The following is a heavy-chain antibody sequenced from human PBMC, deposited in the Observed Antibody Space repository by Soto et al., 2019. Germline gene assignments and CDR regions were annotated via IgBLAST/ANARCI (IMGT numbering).Heavy chain of an antibody. CDR1: GFTVSNNH. V-gene: IGHV3-53*01. CDR3: AGRFTTAASLDY. CDR2: VHGGGST. J-gene: IGHJ4*02. D-gene: IGHD1-1*01. Sequence: VQLVESGGGLIQPGGSLRLSCAASGFTVSNNHMTWVRQAAGKGLELVSFVHGGGSTSYADSVKGRFTISRDNSNNTLYLQMDSLRAEDTSIYYCAGRFTTAASLDYWGRGTLVTVSS.